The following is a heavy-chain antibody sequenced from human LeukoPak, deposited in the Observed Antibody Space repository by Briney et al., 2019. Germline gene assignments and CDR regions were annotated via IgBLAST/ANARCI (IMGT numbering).Heavy chain of an antibody. V-gene: IGHV4-59*01. D-gene: IGHD4-23*01. CDR1: GGSISSYY. CDR3: ARREYGGNSKRGYYGMDV. Sequence: SETLSLTCTVSGGSISSYYWSWIRQPPGKGLEWNGYIYYSGSTNYNPSLKSRVAISVDTSKNQFSLKLSSVTAADTAVYYCARREYGGNSKRGYYGMDVWGQGTTVTVSS. J-gene: IGHJ6*02. CDR2: IYYSGST.